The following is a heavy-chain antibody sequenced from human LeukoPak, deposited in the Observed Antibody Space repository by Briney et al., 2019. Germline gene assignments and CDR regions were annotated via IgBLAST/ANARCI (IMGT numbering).Heavy chain of an antibody. D-gene: IGHD3-22*01. V-gene: IGHV4-39*01. Sequence: PSETPSLTCTVSGGSISSSFYWGWIRQPPGKGLEWIGSIYYSESTYYNPSLKSRVTISVDTSKNQFSLKLSSVTAADTALYYCASTGWYYDSSAYHFGYWGQGTLVTVSS. J-gene: IGHJ4*02. CDR3: ASTGWYYDSSAYHFGY. CDR1: GGSISSSFY. CDR2: IYYSEST.